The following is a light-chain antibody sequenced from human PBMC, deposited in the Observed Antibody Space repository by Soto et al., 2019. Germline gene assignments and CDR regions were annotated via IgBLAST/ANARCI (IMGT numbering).Light chain of an antibody. Sequence: EIVMTQSPGTLSVSPGERATLSCRASQSVSSNLAGYQQKPGQAPRLLIYGASTRATGLPARFSGSRSGTEFTLTISSLQSEDFAVYYCQQYNNWPRTFGQGTKVEIK. CDR1: QSVSSN. J-gene: IGKJ1*01. CDR2: GAS. V-gene: IGKV3-15*01. CDR3: QQYNNWPRT.